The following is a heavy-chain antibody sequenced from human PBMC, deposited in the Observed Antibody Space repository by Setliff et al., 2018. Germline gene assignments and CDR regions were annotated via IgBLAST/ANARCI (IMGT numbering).Heavy chain of an antibody. J-gene: IGHJ5*02. D-gene: IGHD2-21*01. CDR3: ARGRYWFAPNWFDP. V-gene: IGHV4-59*12. Sequence: PSETLSLTCTVSGGSISSYYWSWIRQPPGKGLEWIGSIHYSGSTYYNPSLKSRVTISVDTSKNQFSLKLSSVTAADTAVYYCARGRYWFAPNWFDPWGQGTLVTVSS. CDR1: GGSISSYY. CDR2: IHYSGST.